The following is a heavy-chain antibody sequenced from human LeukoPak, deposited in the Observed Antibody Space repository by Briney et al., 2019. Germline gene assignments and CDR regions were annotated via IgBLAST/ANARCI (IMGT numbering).Heavy chain of an antibody. CDR2: IYYSGST. V-gene: IGHV4-59*08. CDR3: ARSSHLYYYYYGMDV. Sequence: PSETLSLTCAVYGGSFSGYYWSWIRQPPGKGLEWIGYIYYSGSTNYNPSLKSRVTISVDTSKNQFSLKLSSVTAADTAVYYCARSSHLYYYYYGMDVWGQGTTVTVSS. CDR1: GGSFSGYY. J-gene: IGHJ6*02.